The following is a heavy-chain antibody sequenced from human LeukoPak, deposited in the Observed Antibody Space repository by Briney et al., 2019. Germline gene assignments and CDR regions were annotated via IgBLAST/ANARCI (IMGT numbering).Heavy chain of an antibody. CDR1: GFTFSSYG. J-gene: IGHJ3*02. D-gene: IGHD3-22*01. Sequence: GGSLRLSCAASGFTFSSYGMHWVRQAPGKGLEWVAFISFDGSNMYYEDSVKGRFTISRDNSRNTLYLQMNSLRAEDTAVYYCARERHSSGYYYLAVDAFDIWGQGTMVTVSS. V-gene: IGHV3-30*03. CDR3: ARERHSSGYYYLAVDAFDI. CDR2: ISFDGSNM.